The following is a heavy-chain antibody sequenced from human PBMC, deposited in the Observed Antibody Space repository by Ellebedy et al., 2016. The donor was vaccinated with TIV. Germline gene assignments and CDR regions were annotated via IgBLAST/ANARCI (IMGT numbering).Heavy chain of an antibody. Sequence: SVKVSXXASGFTFTSSAVQWVRQARGQRLEWIGWIVVGSGNTNYAQKFQERATITRDMSTSTAYMELSSLRSEDTAVYYCAADPSHYDFWSGREVDAFDIWGQGTMVTVSS. CDR2: IVVGSGNT. V-gene: IGHV1-58*01. CDR1: GFTFTSSA. J-gene: IGHJ3*02. D-gene: IGHD3-3*01. CDR3: AADPSHYDFWSGREVDAFDI.